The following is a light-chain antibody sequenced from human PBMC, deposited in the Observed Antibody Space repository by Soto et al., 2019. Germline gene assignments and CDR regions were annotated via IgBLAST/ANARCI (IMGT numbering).Light chain of an antibody. V-gene: IGKV3-15*01. CDR1: QRVSSH. CDR3: HQYNNWPWT. J-gene: IGKJ1*01. Sequence: ETVMTQSLVTLSVSPGDTATLSCRASQRVSSHLAWYQQKPGQAPRLLIYAASTRATGIPVRFSGSGSETEFTLTIRSLQSEASALYYCHQYNNWPWTFGQGSKVDIK. CDR2: AAS.